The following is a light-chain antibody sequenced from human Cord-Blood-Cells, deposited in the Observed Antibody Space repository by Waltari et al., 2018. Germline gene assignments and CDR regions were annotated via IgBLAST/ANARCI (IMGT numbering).Light chain of an antibody. V-gene: IGKV1-33*01. Sequence: DIQMTQSPSSLSASVGDRVTITCQESQDISNYLNWYQQKPGKAPKLLIYDASNLETGVPSRFSGSGSGTDFTFTIISLQPEDIATYYCQQYDNLYTFGQGTKLEIK. J-gene: IGKJ2*01. CDR2: DAS. CDR3: QQYDNLYT. CDR1: QDISNY.